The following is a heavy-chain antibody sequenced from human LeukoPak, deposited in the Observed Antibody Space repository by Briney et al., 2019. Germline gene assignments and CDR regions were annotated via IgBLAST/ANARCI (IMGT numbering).Heavy chain of an antibody. D-gene: IGHD2/OR15-2a*01. J-gene: IGHJ6*02. Sequence: GGSLRLSCAASGFTFSSYGMHWVRQAPGKGLEWVAVISYGGSNKYYADSVKGRFTISRDNSKNTLYLQMNSLRAEDTAVYYCAKGAGNYYYGMDVWGQGTTVTVSS. CDR3: AKGAGNYYYGMDV. V-gene: IGHV3-30*18. CDR1: GFTFSSYG. CDR2: ISYGGSNK.